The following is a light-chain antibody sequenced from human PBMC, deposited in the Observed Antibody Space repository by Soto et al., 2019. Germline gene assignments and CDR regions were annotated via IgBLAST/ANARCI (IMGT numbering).Light chain of an antibody. CDR2: GAS. CDR3: QQYGSSPSIT. CDR1: QSVSSN. Sequence: EIVLTQSPATLSLSPGERATLSCRASQSVSSNLAWYQQKPGQAPRLLIYGASSRATGIPDRFSGSGSGTDFTLTISRLEPEDFAVYYCQQYGSSPSITFGQGTRLEIK. J-gene: IGKJ5*01. V-gene: IGKV3-20*01.